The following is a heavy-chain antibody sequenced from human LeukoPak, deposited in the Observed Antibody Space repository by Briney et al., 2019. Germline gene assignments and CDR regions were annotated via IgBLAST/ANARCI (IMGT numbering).Heavy chain of an antibody. CDR3: ARRIVGAMGDAFDI. CDR1: GGFISSSSYY. V-gene: IGHV4-39*01. CDR2: IYYSGST. J-gene: IGHJ3*02. D-gene: IGHD1-26*01. Sequence: TSETLSLTCTVSGGFISSSSYYWGWIRQPPGKGLEWIGSIYYSGSTYYNPSLKSRVTISVDTSKNQFSLKLSSVTAADTAVYYCARRIVGAMGDAFDIWGQGTMVTVSS.